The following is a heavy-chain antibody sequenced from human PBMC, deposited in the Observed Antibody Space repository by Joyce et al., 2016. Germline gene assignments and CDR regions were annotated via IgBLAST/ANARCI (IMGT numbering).Heavy chain of an antibody. CDR1: GFRFINNA. CDR3: ASLRGRITPAED. V-gene: IGHV3-23*01. D-gene: IGHD3-16*01. J-gene: IGHJ4*02. CDR2: ISGSGDAT. Sequence: EAQLLESGGGLVQPGGSLRLSCAASGFRFINNAMNWVRQAPGKELECLSTISGSGDATYYADSVKGRFTISRDNFTNMLYLQMNSLRADDTAIYYCASLRGRITPAEDWGQGTLVAVSS.